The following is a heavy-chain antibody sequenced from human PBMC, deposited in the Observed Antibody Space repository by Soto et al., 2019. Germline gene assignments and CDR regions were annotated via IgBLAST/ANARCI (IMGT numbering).Heavy chain of an antibody. CDR3: TRANHYYYGSGSYYNYYYYYGMDV. Sequence: GGSLRLSCTAYGFTFGDYAMSWFRQAPGKGLEWVGFIRSKAYGGTTEYAASVKGRFTISRDDSKSIAYLQMNSLKTEDTAVYYCTRANHYYYGSGSYYNYYYYYGMDVWGQGTTVTVSS. CDR1: GFTFGDYA. D-gene: IGHD3-10*01. J-gene: IGHJ6*02. CDR2: IRSKAYGGTT. V-gene: IGHV3-49*03.